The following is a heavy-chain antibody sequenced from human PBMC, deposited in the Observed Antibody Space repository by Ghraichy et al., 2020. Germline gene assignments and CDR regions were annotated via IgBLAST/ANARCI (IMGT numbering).Heavy chain of an antibody. CDR3: ARARLHYYGSGYGMDV. D-gene: IGHD3-10*01. CDR1: GYTFTSYD. J-gene: IGHJ6*02. V-gene: IGHV1-8*01. Sequence: ASVKVSCKASGYTFTSYDINWVRQATGQGLEWMGWMNPNSGNTGYAQKFQGRVTMTRNTSISTAYMELSSLRSEDTAVYYCARARLHYYGSGYGMDVWGQGTTVTVSS. CDR2: MNPNSGNT.